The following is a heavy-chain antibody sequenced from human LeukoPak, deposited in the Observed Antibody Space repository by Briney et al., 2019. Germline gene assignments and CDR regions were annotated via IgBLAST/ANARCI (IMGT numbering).Heavy chain of an antibody. CDR2: INAGNGNT. Sequence: ASVKVSCKASGYTFTSYAMHWVRQAPGQRLEGMGWINAGNGNTKYSQKFQGRVTITRDTSASTAYMELSSVRSEDTAVYYCARFMVRGYYYGMDVWGKGTTVTVSS. CDR3: ARFMVRGYYYGMDV. J-gene: IGHJ6*04. D-gene: IGHD3-10*01. V-gene: IGHV1-3*01. CDR1: GYTFTSYA.